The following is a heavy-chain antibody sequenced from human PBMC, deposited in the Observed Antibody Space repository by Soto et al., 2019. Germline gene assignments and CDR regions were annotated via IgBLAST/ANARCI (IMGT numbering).Heavy chain of an antibody. Sequence: GSLRLSCAASGXAFSDYYMSWIRQAPGKGLEWVSYISSSSSYTNYADSAKGRFTISRHNAKNSLYLQMNSLRDEDTAVHYCARVRGYVLRFLEWLSGAFDIWGQGTMVTV. J-gene: IGHJ3*02. CDR3: ARVRGYVLRFLEWLSGAFDI. D-gene: IGHD3-3*01. V-gene: IGHV3-11*06. CDR1: GXAFSDYY. CDR2: ISSSSSYT.